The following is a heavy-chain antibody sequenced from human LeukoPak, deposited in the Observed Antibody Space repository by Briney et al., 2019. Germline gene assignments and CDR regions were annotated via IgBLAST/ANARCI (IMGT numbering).Heavy chain of an antibody. CDR2: ISGGAGTT. D-gene: IGHD3-3*01. Sequence: PGGSLRLSCAASGFIFNTYAMSWVRQAPGKGLEWVSAISGGAGTTYYADSVKGRFTVSRDNSKNTMYLQMNSLRAEDTAVYYCAKVYNDFRSGSGYFDNWGQGTLVTVSS. V-gene: IGHV3-23*01. J-gene: IGHJ4*02. CDR1: GFIFNTYA. CDR3: AKVYNDFRSGSGYFDN.